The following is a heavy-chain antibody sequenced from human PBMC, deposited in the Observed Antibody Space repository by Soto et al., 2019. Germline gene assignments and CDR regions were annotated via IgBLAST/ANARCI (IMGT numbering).Heavy chain of an antibody. V-gene: IGHV3-30-3*01. CDR1: GFTFSSYA. J-gene: IGHJ3*02. D-gene: IGHD3-10*01. CDR2: ISYDGSNK. CDR3: ARVYMVRGVIDAFDI. Sequence: PGGSLRLSCAASGFTFSSYAMHWVRQAPGKGLEGVAVISYDGSNKYYADSVKGRFTISRDNSKNTLYLQMNSLRAEDTAVYYCARVYMVRGVIDAFDIWGQGTMVTVSS.